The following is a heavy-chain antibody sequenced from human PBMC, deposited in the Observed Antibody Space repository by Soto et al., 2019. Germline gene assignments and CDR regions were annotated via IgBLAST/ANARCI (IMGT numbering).Heavy chain of an antibody. D-gene: IGHD2-2*02. V-gene: IGHV3-21*01. CDR1: GFTFSSYS. J-gene: IGHJ6*02. CDR2: ISSSSSYI. Sequence: GGSLRLSCAASGFTFSSYSMNWVRQAPGKWLEWVSSISSSSSYIYYADSVKGRFTISRDNAKNSLYLQMNSLRAEDTAVYYCARDNGIVVVPAAIVHYYYYYCMDVWGQGTTVTVSS. CDR3: ARDNGIVVVPAAIVHYYYYYCMDV.